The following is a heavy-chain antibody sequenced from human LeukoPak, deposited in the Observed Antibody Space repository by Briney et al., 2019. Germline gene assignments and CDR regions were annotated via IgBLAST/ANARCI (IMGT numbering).Heavy chain of an antibody. CDR3: AKDLYPSGSYYVSTFDY. D-gene: IGHD1-26*01. V-gene: IGHV3-7*01. CDR1: GFTFSSYW. CDR2: IKQDGSEK. J-gene: IGHJ4*02. Sequence: PGGSLRLSCAASGFTFSSYWMSWVRQAPGKGLEWVANIKQDGSEKYYVDSVKGRFTISRDNSKNTLYLQMNSLRAEDTAVYYCAKDLYPSGSYYVSTFDYWGQGTLVTVSS.